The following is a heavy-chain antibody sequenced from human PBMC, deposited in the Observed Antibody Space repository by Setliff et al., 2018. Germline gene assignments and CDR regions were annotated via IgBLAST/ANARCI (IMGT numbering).Heavy chain of an antibody. J-gene: IGHJ3*02. D-gene: IGHD3-10*01. CDR3: ARVGVLWFGELLGAFDI. CDR1: GGSISSSSYY. V-gene: IGHV4-39*07. CDR2: IYYSGST. Sequence: SETLFLTCTVSGGSISSSSYYWGWIRQPPGKGLEWIGSIYYSGSTYYNPSLKSRVTISVDTSKNQFSLKLSSVTAADTAVYYCARVGVLWFGELLGAFDIWGQGTMVTVSS.